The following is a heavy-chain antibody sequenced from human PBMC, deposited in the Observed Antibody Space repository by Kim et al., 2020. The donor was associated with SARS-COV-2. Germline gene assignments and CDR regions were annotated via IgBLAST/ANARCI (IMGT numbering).Heavy chain of an antibody. CDR2: ISSSSSTI. Sequence: LSLTCAASGFTFSSYSMNWVRQAPGKGLEWVSYISSSSSTIYYADSVKGRFTISRDNAKNSLYLQMNSLRDEDTAVYYCARDPPMVRGGGMDVWGQGTTVTVSS. D-gene: IGHD3-10*01. CDR1: GFTFSSYS. V-gene: IGHV3-48*02. CDR3: ARDPPMVRGGGMDV. J-gene: IGHJ6*02.